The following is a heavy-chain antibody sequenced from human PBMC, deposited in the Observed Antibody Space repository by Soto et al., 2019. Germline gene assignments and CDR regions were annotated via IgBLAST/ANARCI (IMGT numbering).Heavy chain of an antibody. CDR3: AKMVSIFGVVIPPVFDY. CDR2: ISGSGGST. CDR1: GFTFSSYA. J-gene: IGHJ4*02. Sequence: EVQLLESGGGLVQPGGSLRLSCAASGFTFSSYAMSWVRQAPGKGLEWVSAISGSGGSTYYADSVKGRFTISRDNSKNTLYLQMNSLRAEDTAVYYCAKMVSIFGVVIPPVFDYWGQGTLVTVSS. D-gene: IGHD3-3*01. V-gene: IGHV3-23*01.